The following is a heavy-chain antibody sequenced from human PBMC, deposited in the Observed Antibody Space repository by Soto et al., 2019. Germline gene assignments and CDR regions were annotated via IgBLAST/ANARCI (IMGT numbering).Heavy chain of an antibody. CDR2: IYATGAT. D-gene: IGHD1-1*01. J-gene: IGHJ5*02. Sequence: SETLSLTCTVSGASISGYYWSWIRKSAGKGLEWIGRIYATGATDYNPSLKSRVMMSVDTSKKQFSLKLRSVTAADTAVYYCVRDGTKTLRDWFDPWGQGISVTVS. CDR3: VRDGTKTLRDWFDP. V-gene: IGHV4-4*07. CDR1: GASISGYY.